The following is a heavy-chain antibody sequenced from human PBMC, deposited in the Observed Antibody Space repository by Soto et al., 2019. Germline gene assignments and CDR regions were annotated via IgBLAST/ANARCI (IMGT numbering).Heavy chain of an antibody. CDR1: GFTFSRYT. CDR3: AKGSHGYSYYFDY. J-gene: IGHJ4*02. V-gene: IGHV3-23*01. CDR2: NSGSGEST. Sequence: PGGSLRLSCVASGFTFSRYTMSWVRQAPGKGLEWVSGNSGSGESTYYADSVKGRFTISRDNSKNPLYLQMNRLRAEDTAVYYCAKGSHGYSYYFDYWGQGTLVTVSS. D-gene: IGHD5-18*01.